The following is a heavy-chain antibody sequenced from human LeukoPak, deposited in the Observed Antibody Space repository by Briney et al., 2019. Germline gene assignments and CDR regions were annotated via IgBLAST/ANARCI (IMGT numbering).Heavy chain of an antibody. CDR1: GFTFSSYG. J-gene: IGHJ4*02. CDR2: ISYDGSNK. CDR3: AKLFWNYPESTYFDY. D-gene: IGHD1-7*01. V-gene: IGHV3-30*18. Sequence: PGRSLRLSCAASGFTFSSYGMHWVRQAPGKGLEWVAVISYDGSNKYYADSVKGRFTISRDNSKNTLYLQMNSLRAEDTAVYYCAKLFWNYPESTYFDYWGQGTLVTVSS.